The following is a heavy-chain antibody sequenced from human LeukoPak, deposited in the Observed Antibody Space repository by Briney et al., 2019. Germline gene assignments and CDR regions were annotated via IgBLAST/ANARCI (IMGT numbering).Heavy chain of an antibody. V-gene: IGHV3-7*03. J-gene: IGHJ4*02. CDR2: IKQDGSEK. CDR1: GFTFSSYW. CDR3: ASYGDYEGMGGAVDY. D-gene: IGHD4-17*01. Sequence: GGSLRLSCAASGFTFSSYWMSWVRQAPGKGLEWVANIKQDGSEKYYVDSVKGRFTISRDNAKNSLYLQMNSLRAEDTAVYYCASYGDYEGMGGAVDYWGQGTLVTVSS.